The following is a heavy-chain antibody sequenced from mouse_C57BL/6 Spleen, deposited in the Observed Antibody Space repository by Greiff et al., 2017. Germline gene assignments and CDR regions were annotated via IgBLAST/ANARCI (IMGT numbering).Heavy chain of an antibody. CDR1: GFTFSSYA. CDR2: ISDGGSYT. V-gene: IGHV5-4*01. CDR3: ARDRWLLNAMDY. Sequence: EVKVEESGGGLVKPGGSLKLSCAASGFTFSSYAMSWVRQTPEKRLEWVATISDGGSYTDYPDNVKGRFTISRDNAKNNLYLQMSHLKSEDTAMYYCARDRWLLNAMDYWGQGTSVTVSS. D-gene: IGHD2-3*01. J-gene: IGHJ4*01.